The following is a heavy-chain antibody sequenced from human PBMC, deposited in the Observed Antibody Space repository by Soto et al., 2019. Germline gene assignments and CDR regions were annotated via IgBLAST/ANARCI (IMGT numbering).Heavy chain of an antibody. CDR1: GGTFYTYA. D-gene: IGHD3-10*01. Sequence: QVHLVQSGAEVKRPGSSVRVSCRASGGTFYTYAFTWVRQAPGQGLEWMGGITPMIGTTRYAQKFHGRVTSSANVSASTASVALSNLRADHTAADYGTGDVGVMTSIFGIWGQGPPIAVS. CDR3: TGDVGVMTSIFGI. CDR2: ITPMIGTT. J-gene: IGHJ4*02. V-gene: IGHV1-69*01.